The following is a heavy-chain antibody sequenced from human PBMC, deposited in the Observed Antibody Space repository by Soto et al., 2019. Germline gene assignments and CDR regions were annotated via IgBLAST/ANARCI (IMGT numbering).Heavy chain of an antibody. V-gene: IGHV4-39*01. J-gene: IGHJ4*02. CDR2: IYYSGIT. Sequence: SETLSLACSVSGDSISSRTYYWGWIRQPPGKGLGWIGTIYYSGITYKNESLKSRVTISVYTSKNQFSLNLSSMTAADTAVYYCARQDSGFATDYWGQGILVTVSS. D-gene: IGHD1-26*01. CDR1: GDSISSRTYY. CDR3: ARQDSGFATDY.